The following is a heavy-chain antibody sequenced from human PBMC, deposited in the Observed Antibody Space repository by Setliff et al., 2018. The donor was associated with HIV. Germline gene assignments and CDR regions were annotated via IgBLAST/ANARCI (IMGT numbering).Heavy chain of an antibody. V-gene: IGHV4-59*11. Sequence: PSETLSLTCTVSGGSISSHYWSWIRQPPGKGLELIGYIYYIGGTNYNPSLKSRVTISIDTSKSQFSLKLTSVSAADTAIYYCARSSRLGWSSYGAFDIWGQGTMVTVSS. CDR1: GGSISSHY. D-gene: IGHD6-19*01. J-gene: IGHJ3*02. CDR3: ARSSRLGWSSYGAFDI. CDR2: IYYIGGT.